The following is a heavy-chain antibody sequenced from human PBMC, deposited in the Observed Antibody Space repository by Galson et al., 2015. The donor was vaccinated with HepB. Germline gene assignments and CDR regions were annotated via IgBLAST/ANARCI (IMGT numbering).Heavy chain of an antibody. CDR3: ARVAIAAAGAAWWYFDL. CDR2: IGTAGDP. D-gene: IGHD6-13*01. Sequence: SLRLSCAASGFTFSSYDMHWVRQATGKGLEWVSAIGTAGDPYYPGSVKGRFTISRENAKNSLYLQMNSLRAGDTAVYYCARVAIAAAGAAWWYFDLWGRGTLVTVSS. CDR1: GFTFSSYD. J-gene: IGHJ2*01. V-gene: IGHV3-13*05.